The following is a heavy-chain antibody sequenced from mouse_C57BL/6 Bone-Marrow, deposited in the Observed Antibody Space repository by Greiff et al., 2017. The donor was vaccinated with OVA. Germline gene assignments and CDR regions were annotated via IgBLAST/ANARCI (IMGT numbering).Heavy chain of an antibody. J-gene: IGHJ2*01. V-gene: IGHV1-66*01. CDR3: ARGLLRFYFDY. CDR1: GYSFTSYY. CDR2: IYPGSGNT. Sequence: QVQLQQSGPELVKPGASVKISCKASGYSFTSYYIHWVKQRPGQGLEWIGWIYPGSGNTTSNEKFKGKATLTADTSSSTAYMQLSSVTSEDSAVYYCARGLLRFYFDYWGQGTTLTVSS. D-gene: IGHD1-1*01.